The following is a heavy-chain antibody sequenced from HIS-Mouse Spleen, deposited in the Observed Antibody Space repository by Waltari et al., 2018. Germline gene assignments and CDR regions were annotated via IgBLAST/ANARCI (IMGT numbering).Heavy chain of an antibody. Sequence: QLQLQESGPGLVKLSETLSLTCTVSGGSISSSSYYWGWIRQPPGKGLEWIGSIYYSWSTYYNPSLKSRVTISVDTSKNQFSLKLSSVTAADTAVYYCAREIPYSSSWYDWYFDLWGRGTLVTVSS. J-gene: IGHJ2*01. V-gene: IGHV4-39*07. CDR3: AREIPYSSSWYDWYFDL. CDR1: GGSISSSSYY. CDR2: IYYSWST. D-gene: IGHD6-13*01.